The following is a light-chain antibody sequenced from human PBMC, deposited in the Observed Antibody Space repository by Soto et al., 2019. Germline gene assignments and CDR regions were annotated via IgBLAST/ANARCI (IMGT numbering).Light chain of an antibody. J-gene: IGKJ1*01. CDR2: DAS. CDR1: QGVNSW. Sequence: DIQMTQSPSSGSASVGERVTITCRASQGVNSWLAWYQQKPGKAPKLLIYDASSLESGVPSRFSGSGSGTEFTLTISSLQPDDFATYYCQQYNSYSTAFGQGTKVDIK. V-gene: IGKV1-5*01. CDR3: QQYNSYSTA.